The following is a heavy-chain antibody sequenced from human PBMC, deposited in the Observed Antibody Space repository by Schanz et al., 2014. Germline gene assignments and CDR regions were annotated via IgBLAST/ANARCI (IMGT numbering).Heavy chain of an antibody. V-gene: IGHV3-74*01. Sequence: EVQLVESGGGLVQPGGSLRLSCAASGFTFSDYWMHWVRQAPGKGLVWVSRINSDGRSTNYADSVKGRFSISRDNAKNTLYLQMNSLRADDTAIYFCARDEGRDGYNLAFDVWGQGTLVTVSS. CDR2: INSDGRST. D-gene: IGHD2-21*01. CDR1: GFTFSDYW. CDR3: ARDEGRDGYNLAFDV. J-gene: IGHJ3*01.